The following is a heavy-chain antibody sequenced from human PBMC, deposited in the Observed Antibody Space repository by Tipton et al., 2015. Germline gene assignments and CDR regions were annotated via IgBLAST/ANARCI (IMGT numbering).Heavy chain of an antibody. CDR2: IIPVFDTG. CDR3: ARVGGSSSGNAFDI. J-gene: IGHJ3*02. D-gene: IGHD1-26*01. CDR1: GGTFTNYA. V-gene: IGHV1-69*01. Sequence: QLVQSGAEVKKPGSSVKVSCKASGGTFTNYAFSWVRQAPGQGLEWMGGIIPVFDTGNYAQKFQGKVTITADGSTSTAYMELNSLRSEDTAIYYCARVGGSSSGNAFDIWGQGTMVTVAS.